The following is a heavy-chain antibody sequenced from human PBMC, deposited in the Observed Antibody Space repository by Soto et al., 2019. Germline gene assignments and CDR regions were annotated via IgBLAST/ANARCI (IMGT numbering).Heavy chain of an antibody. V-gene: IGHV1-18*01. D-gene: IGHD4-17*01. J-gene: IGHJ3*02. CDR2: ISTYNGDT. CDR3: AREGGYGDYQDDAYDI. CDR1: GYTFTRSG. Sequence: ASVKVSCKASGYTFTRSGISWVRQAPGQGLERMGWISTYNGDTNYAQTFQGRVTMTTDTSTSTVHMEVRSLRSDDTAVYYCAREGGYGDYQDDAYDIWGQGTMVTVSS.